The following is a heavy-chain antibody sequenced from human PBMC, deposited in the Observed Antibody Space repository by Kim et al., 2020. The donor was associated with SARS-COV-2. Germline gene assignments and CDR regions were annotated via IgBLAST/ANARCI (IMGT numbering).Heavy chain of an antibody. CDR1: GFTFSSYA. Sequence: GGSLRLSCAASGFTFSSYAMHWVRQAPGKGLEYVSAISSNGGSTYYANSVKGRFTISRDNSKNTLYLQMGSLRAEDMAVYYCARDQAATSTRGLGILWFGDFAFDYCGQRTLVTLSS. CDR2: ISSNGGST. V-gene: IGHV3-64*01. CDR3: ARDQAATSTRGLGILWFGDFAFDY. J-gene: IGHJ4*02. D-gene: IGHD3-10*01.